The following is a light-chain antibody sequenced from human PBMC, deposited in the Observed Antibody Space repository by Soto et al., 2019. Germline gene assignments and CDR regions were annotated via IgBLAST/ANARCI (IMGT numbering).Light chain of an antibody. J-gene: IGKJ1*01. CDR2: DAS. V-gene: IGKV1-13*02. Sequence: AIQLTQSPSSLSASVGDRVTITCRASQGISSALAWYQQKPGKAPKLLIYDASSLESGVPSRFSGSGSGTDFTLTISSLQPEDVAAYYCQQFNSYPQTFGQGTKVEIK. CDR1: QGISSA. CDR3: QQFNSYPQT.